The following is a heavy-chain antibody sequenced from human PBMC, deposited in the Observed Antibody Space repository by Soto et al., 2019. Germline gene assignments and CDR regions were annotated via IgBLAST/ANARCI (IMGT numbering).Heavy chain of an antibody. CDR3: ARVVRPAHYYYYYGMDV. CDR2: IYYSGST. D-gene: IGHD1-26*01. V-gene: IGHV4-59*01. J-gene: IGHJ6*02. CDR1: GGSIRSYY. Sequence: PWETLYLTCTVSGGSIRSYYWSWIRQPPGKGLEWIGYIYYSGSTNYNPSLKSRVTISVDTSKNQFSLKLSSVTAADTAVYYCARVVRPAHYYYYYGMDVWGQGTTVTVSS.